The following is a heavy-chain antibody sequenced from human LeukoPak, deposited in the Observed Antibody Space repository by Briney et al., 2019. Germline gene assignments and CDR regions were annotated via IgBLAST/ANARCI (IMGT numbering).Heavy chain of an antibody. V-gene: IGHV3-23*01. CDR1: GFTFRSNS. CDR3: EKIGGYFDY. J-gene: IGHJ4*02. Sequence: GGSLRLSCAASGFTFRSNSMSWVRQAPGKGLEWVSAITGTGENTYYADFVKGRFTISRDNSNNTLYLQMNSLRAEDTAVYYCEKIGGYFDYWGQGTLVTVSS. D-gene: IGHD3-10*01. CDR2: ITGTGENT.